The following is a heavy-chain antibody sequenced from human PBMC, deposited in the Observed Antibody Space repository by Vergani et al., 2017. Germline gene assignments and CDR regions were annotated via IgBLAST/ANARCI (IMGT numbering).Heavy chain of an antibody. D-gene: IGHD3-10*01. CDR2: IWYDGSNK. J-gene: IGHJ5*02. Sequence: VQLVESGGGVVQPGRSLRLSCAASGFTFSSYGMHWVRQAPGKGLEWVAVIWYDGSNKYYADSVKGRFTISRDNSKNTLYLQMNSLRAEDTAVYYCARATVVRGVIISPNNWFDPWGQGTLVTVSS. CDR3: ARATVVRGVIISPNNWFDP. V-gene: IGHV3-33*01. CDR1: GFTFSSYG.